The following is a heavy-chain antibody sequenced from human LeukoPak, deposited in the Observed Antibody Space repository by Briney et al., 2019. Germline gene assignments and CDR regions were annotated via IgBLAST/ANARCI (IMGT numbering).Heavy chain of an antibody. D-gene: IGHD5-18*01. CDR2: IYTSGST. J-gene: IGHJ5*02. CDR1: GGSISSGSYY. CDR3: ARDRGYSYGSGWFDP. V-gene: IGHV4-61*02. Sequence: PWETLSLTCTVSGGSISSGSYYWRWIRKPAGKGLEWIGRIYTSGSTNYNPPLKSRVTISVDTSKNQFSLKLSSVTAADTAVYYCARDRGYSYGSGWFDPWGQGTLVTVSS.